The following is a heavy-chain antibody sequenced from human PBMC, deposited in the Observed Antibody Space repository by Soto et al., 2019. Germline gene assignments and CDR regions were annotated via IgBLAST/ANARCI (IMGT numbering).Heavy chain of an antibody. CDR1: GYTFTSYY. J-gene: IGHJ4*02. CDR2: INPSGGST. CDR3: ARDPDLVGATTFFDY. D-gene: IGHD1-26*01. V-gene: IGHV1-46*01. Sequence: QVQLVQSGAEVKKPGASVKVSCKASGYTFTSYYMHWVRQATGQGLEWMGIINPSGGSTSYAQKFQGRVTMTRDTSTSTVYMELSSLRSEDTAVYYCARDPDLVGATTFFDYWGQGTLVTVSS.